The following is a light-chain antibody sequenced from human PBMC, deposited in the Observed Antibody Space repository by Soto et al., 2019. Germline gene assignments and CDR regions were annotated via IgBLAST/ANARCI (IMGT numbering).Light chain of an antibody. J-gene: IGKJ4*01. CDR3: QQYGSPPLT. V-gene: IGKV3-20*01. Sequence: EIVVKQSPDTLSLSPGERATLSCRASQSVRNNDLAWYQQKPGQAPRFLIYDASNRATGIPDRFSGSGSGTDFTLTISRLEPEDFAVYYCQQYGSPPLTFGGGTKVDIK. CDR1: QSVRNND. CDR2: DAS.